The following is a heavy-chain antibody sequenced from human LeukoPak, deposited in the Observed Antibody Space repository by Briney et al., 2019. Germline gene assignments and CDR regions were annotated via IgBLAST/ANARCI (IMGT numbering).Heavy chain of an antibody. CDR3: ARYYNWFDP. V-gene: IGHV4-31*03. CDR1: GGSISSGGYY. CDR2: IYYSGST. J-gene: IGHJ5*02. Sequence: SETLSLTCTVSGGSISSGGYYWSWVRQHPGKGLEWIGCIYYSGSTYYNPSLKSRVTIPVDTSKNQFSLKLSSVTAADTAVYYCARYYNWFDPWGQGTLVTVSS.